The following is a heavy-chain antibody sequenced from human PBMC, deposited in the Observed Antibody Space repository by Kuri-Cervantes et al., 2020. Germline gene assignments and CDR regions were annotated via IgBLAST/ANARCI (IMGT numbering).Heavy chain of an antibody. J-gene: IGHJ4*02. V-gene: IGHV4-34*01. CDR2: INHSGST. CDR1: GAPFGAYY. Sequence: SETLSLTCAVSGAPFGAYYWSWIRQPPGKGLEWIGEINHSGSTNYNPSLKSRVTISVDTSENHFSLKLSSVTAADTAVYYCTRVKSGGNDYWGQGTLVTVSS. D-gene: IGHD3-16*01. CDR3: TRVKSGGNDY.